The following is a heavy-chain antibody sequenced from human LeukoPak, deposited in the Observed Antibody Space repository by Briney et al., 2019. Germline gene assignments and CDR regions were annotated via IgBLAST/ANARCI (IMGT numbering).Heavy chain of an antibody. Sequence: GGSLRLSCAASGFTFSSYSMNWVRQAPGKGLEWVSSISSSSSYIYYADSVKGRFTISRDNAKNSLYLQMNSLRAEDTAVYYCANTQGYYYYMDVWGKGTTVTVSS. V-gene: IGHV3-21*01. CDR1: GFTFSSYS. CDR2: ISSSSSYI. CDR3: ANTQGYYYYMDV. J-gene: IGHJ6*03.